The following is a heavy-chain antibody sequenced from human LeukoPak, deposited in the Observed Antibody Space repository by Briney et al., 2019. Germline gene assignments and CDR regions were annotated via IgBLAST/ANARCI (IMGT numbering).Heavy chain of an antibody. J-gene: IGHJ5*02. CDR2: IYYSGST. CDR1: GGSISSYY. D-gene: IGHD6-6*01. Sequence: SETLSLTCTVSGGSISSYYWSWLRQPPGKGLEWIGYIYYSGSTNYNPSLKSRVTISVDTSKNQFSLKLSSVTAADTAVYYCASLEYSSSSTWFDPWGQGTLVTVSS. V-gene: IGHV4-59*01. CDR3: ASLEYSSSSTWFDP.